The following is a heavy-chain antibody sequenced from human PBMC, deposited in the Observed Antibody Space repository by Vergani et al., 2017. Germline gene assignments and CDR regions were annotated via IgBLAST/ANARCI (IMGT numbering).Heavy chain of an antibody. V-gene: IGHV4-34*01. CDR2: INHSGST. CDR1: GGSFSSYY. J-gene: IGHJ6*03. D-gene: IGHD2-2*02. CDR3: ARAPRVPAAIGDYYYYMDV. Sequence: QVQLQQWGAGLLKPSETLSLTCAVYGGSFSSYYWSWIRQPPGKGLEWIGEINHSGSTNYNPSLKSRVTISVDTSKNQFSLKLSSVTAADTAVYYCARAPRVPAAIGDYYYYMDVWGKGTTVTVSS.